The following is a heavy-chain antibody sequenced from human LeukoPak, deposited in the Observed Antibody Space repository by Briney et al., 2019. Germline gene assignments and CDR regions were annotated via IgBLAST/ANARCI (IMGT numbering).Heavy chain of an antibody. V-gene: IGHV4-4*02. J-gene: IGHJ4*02. CDR3: AREGGPYRPLDY. CDR1: GGSITNTNY. Sequence: SQTLSLTCGVSGGSITNTNYWTWVRQPPGKGLEWIGEVNLQGSTNYNPSLMGRVAISVDTSENHISLQLTSVTAADTAVYYCAREGGPYRPLDYSGQGTLVTVSS. CDR2: VNLQGST.